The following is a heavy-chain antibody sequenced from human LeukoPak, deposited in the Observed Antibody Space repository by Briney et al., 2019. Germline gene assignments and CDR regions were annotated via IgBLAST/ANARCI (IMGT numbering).Heavy chain of an antibody. J-gene: IGHJ6*03. CDR1: GDSVSSNSAA. Sequence: SQTLSLICAISGDSVSSNSAAWNWIRQSPSRGLEWLGRTYYRSKWYNDYAVSVKSRITINPDTSKNQFSLQLNSVTPEDTAVYYCARGYCSSTSCRYWGYYYYMDVWGKGTTVTVSS. D-gene: IGHD2-2*01. CDR2: TYYRSKWYN. CDR3: ARGYCSSTSCRYWGYYYYMDV. V-gene: IGHV6-1*01.